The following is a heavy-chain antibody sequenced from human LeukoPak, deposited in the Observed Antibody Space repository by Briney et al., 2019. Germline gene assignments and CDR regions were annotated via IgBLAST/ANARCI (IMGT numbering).Heavy chain of an antibody. V-gene: IGHV3-30*02. Sequence: PGGSLTLSCAASGFTFSSYSMNWVRQAPGKGLEWVAVIWYDGSNKYYADSVKGRFTISRDNSKNTLYLQMNSLTAEDTAVYYCAKDPTVGATAGYFDYWGQGTLVTVSS. D-gene: IGHD1-26*01. CDR1: GFTFSSYS. CDR2: IWYDGSNK. CDR3: AKDPTVGATAGYFDY. J-gene: IGHJ4*02.